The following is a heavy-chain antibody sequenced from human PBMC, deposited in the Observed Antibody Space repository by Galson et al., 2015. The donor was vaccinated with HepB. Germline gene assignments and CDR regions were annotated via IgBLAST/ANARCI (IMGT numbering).Heavy chain of an antibody. CDR3: TTRGLQHDFWSGYSSY. Sequence: SLRLSCAASGFTFSNAWMSWVRQAPGKGLEWVGRIKSKTDGGTTDYAAPVKGRFTISRDDSKNTLYLQMNSLKTEDTAVYYCTTRGLQHDFWSGYSSYWGQGTLVTVSS. V-gene: IGHV3-15*01. D-gene: IGHD3-3*01. CDR2: IKSKTDGGTT. CDR1: GFTFSNAW. J-gene: IGHJ4*02.